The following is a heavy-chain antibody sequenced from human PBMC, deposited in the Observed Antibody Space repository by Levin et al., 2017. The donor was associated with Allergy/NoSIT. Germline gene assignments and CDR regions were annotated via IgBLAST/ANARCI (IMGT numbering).Heavy chain of an antibody. CDR3: AKAVGSLDPFDI. CDR2: ISRSDGST. J-gene: IGHJ3*02. Sequence: ASVKVSCAASGFTFSSYAMSWVRQAPEKGLEWVSSISRSDGSTYYADSVKGRFAISRDNSKNTLSLQMNSLRAEDTAVYYCAKAVGSLDPFDIWGQGTMVTVSS. D-gene: IGHD1-26*01. V-gene: IGHV3-23*01. CDR1: GFTFSSYA.